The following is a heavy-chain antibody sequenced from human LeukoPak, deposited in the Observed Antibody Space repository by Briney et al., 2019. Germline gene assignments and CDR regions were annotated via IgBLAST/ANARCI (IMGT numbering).Heavy chain of an antibody. CDR2: TNPKSGGT. CDR1: GYTFSGYY. J-gene: IGHJ4*02. CDR3: TRELACSGGSCYPDY. D-gene: IGHD2-15*01. Sequence: GASVKVSCKASGYTFSGYYIHWVRQAPGQGLERMGWTNPKSGGTNYAQKFQGRVTMTRDTSITTAYMELSRLRSDDTAVYYCTRELACSGGSCYPDYWGQGTLVTVSS. V-gene: IGHV1-2*02.